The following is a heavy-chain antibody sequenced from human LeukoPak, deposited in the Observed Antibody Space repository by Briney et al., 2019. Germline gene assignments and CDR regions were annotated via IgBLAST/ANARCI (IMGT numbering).Heavy chain of an antibody. J-gene: IGHJ5*02. CDR3: ARDRGNTVTTPLGWFDP. CDR1: GGSISSGGYY. CDR2: IYYSGST. D-gene: IGHD4-17*01. Sequence: PSQTLSLTCTVSGGSISSGGYYWSWIRQHPGKGLERIGYIYYSGSTYYNPSLKSRVTISVDTSKNQFSLKLSSVTAADTAVYYCARDRGNTVTTPLGWFDPWGQGTLVTVSS. V-gene: IGHV4-31*03.